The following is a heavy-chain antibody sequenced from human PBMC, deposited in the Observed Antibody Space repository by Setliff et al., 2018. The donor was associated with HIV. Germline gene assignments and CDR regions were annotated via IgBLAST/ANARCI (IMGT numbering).Heavy chain of an antibody. Sequence: SETLSLTCAVYGGSFSGYYWSWIRQSPGKGLEWIGEINHSGSTNYNPSLKSRVTIAVDTSKNQFSLKLSSVTAADTAVYYCARSVVVVTVEWFDPWGQGTLVTVSS. CDR1: GGSFSGYY. J-gene: IGHJ5*02. D-gene: IGHD2-21*02. V-gene: IGHV4-34*01. CDR2: INHSGST. CDR3: ARSVVVVTVEWFDP.